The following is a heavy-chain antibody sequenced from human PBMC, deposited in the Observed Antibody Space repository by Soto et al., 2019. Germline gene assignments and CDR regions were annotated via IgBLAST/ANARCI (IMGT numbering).Heavy chain of an antibody. V-gene: IGHV1-69*06. CDR2: IIPIFGTA. D-gene: IGHD6-13*01. CDR1: GGTFSSYA. CDR3: AAVGNIAAAGTGWFDP. J-gene: IGHJ5*02. Sequence: QVQLVQSGAEVKKPGSSVKVSCKASGGTFSSYAISWVRQAPGQGLEWMGGIIPIFGTANYAQKFQGRVTITADKSTSTAYMELSSLRSDDTAVYYCAAVGNIAAAGTGWFDPWGQGTLVTVSS.